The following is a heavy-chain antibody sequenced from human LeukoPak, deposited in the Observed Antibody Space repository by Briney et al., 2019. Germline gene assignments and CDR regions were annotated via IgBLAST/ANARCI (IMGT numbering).Heavy chain of an antibody. J-gene: IGHJ5*02. Sequence: GGSLRLSCAPSGFTLSKYDMNWVRQAPGKGLEWVSSISTGSRYIYYTDSLRGRFTISRYDAKNTLYLQMDSLRAEDTAVYYCARADCSSSTCYLRRSWFDPWGQGTLVTVSS. CDR2: ISTGSRYI. V-gene: IGHV3-21*06. D-gene: IGHD2/OR15-2a*01. CDR1: GFTLSKYD. CDR3: ARADCSSSTCYLRRSWFDP.